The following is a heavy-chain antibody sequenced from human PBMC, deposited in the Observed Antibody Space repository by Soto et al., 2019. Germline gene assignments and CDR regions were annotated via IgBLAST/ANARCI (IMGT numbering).Heavy chain of an antibody. CDR1: GGSISSGGYY. J-gene: IGHJ3*02. V-gene: IGHV4-31*03. Sequence: QVQLQESGPGLVKPSQTLSLTCTVSGGSISSGGYYWSWIRQHPGKGLECIGYIYYSGSPYYNPSLKSRVTISVDTSKNPFSLKLSSVTAADTAVYYCARRAVAGTFAFDIWGQGTMVTVSS. CDR3: ARRAVAGTFAFDI. D-gene: IGHD6-19*01. CDR2: IYYSGSP.